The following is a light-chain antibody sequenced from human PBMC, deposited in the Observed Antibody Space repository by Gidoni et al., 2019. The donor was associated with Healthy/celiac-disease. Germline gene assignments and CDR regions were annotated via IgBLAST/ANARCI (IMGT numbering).Light chain of an antibody. V-gene: IGKV3-11*01. J-gene: IGKJ5*01. CDR2: DAS. Sequence: EIVLTQSPATLSLSPGERATLSCRASQSVSSYLAWYQQKPGQAPRLLIYDASNRATGIPARFSGSGSVTDFTLTISSLEPEDSAVYYCQQRSNWPPITCGQGTRLEIK. CDR3: QQRSNWPPIT. CDR1: QSVSSY.